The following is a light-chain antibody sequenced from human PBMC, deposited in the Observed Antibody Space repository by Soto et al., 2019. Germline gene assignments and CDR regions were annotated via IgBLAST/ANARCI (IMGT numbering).Light chain of an antibody. CDR3: LQHNSYPFT. V-gene: IGKV1-17*01. J-gene: IGKJ3*01. CDR2: AAS. Sequence: DIQMTQSPSSLSASVGDRVTITCRASQGIGNDLGWYQQKPGKAPKRLMYAASSLESGVPSRFSGSGSGTEFTLTISSLQTEDFATYYCLQHNSYPFTFGPGTKVDIK. CDR1: QGIGND.